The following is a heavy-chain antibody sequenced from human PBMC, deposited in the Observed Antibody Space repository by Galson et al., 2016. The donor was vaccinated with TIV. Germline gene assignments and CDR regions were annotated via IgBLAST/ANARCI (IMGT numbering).Heavy chain of an antibody. Sequence: SVKVSCKASGYTFSRYGITWVRQAPGQGLEWMGWISVYNGNTKYAQNIQGRVTMTTETSTTTAYMELRSLRSDDTAIYYCARHGEMSTLTYSYKYGLDVWGQGTTVTVSS. V-gene: IGHV1-18*04. CDR3: ARHGEMSTLTYSYKYGLDV. J-gene: IGHJ6*02. D-gene: IGHD5-24*01. CDR1: GYTFSRYG. CDR2: ISVYNGNT.